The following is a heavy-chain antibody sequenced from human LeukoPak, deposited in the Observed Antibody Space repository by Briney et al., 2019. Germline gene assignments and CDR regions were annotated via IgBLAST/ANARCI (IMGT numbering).Heavy chain of an antibody. CDR1: GYTFTSYG. Sequence: ASVKVSCKASGYTFTSYGISWVRPARGQGLEWMGWISAYNGNTNYAQKLQGRVTMTTDTSTSTAYMELRSLRSDDTAVYYCAREYSWWDMAYYGMDVWGQGTTVTASS. CDR3: AREYSWWDMAYYGMDV. V-gene: IGHV1-18*01. J-gene: IGHJ6*02. D-gene: IGHD6-13*01. CDR2: ISAYNGNT.